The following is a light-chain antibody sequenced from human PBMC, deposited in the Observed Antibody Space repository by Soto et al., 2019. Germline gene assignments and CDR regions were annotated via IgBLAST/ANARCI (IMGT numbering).Light chain of an antibody. V-gene: IGLV2-23*02. CDR3: CSYTGGLNHYA. J-gene: IGLJ1*01. CDR1: NRDVGGYNL. CDR2: EVT. Sequence: QSALTQPASVSGSPGQSITISCSGTNRDVGGYNLVSWFQHHPGEAPKLIIYEVTKRPPRPSTRFSGSKSGNTASLTISGLQADDEADYYCCSYTGGLNHYAFGTGTKVTVL.